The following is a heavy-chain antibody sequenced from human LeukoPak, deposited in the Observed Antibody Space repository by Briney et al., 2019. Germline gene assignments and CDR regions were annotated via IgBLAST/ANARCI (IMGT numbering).Heavy chain of an antibody. CDR2: ISSSGSTI. CDR1: GFTFSDYH. V-gene: IGHV3-11*01. J-gene: IGHJ4*02. Sequence: GGSLRLSCAASGFTFSDYHMSWIRQAPGKGLEWVSYISSSGSTIYYADSVKGRFTISRDNAKNSLYLQMNSLRAEDTAVFYCARGRTYSSSWYYFDYWGQGTLVTVSS. CDR3: ARGRTYSSSWYYFDY. D-gene: IGHD6-13*01.